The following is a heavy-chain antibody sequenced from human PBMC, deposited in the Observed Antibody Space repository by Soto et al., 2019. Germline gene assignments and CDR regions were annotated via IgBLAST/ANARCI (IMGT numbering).Heavy chain of an antibody. CDR2: ISFDGSNK. D-gene: IGHD4-17*01. J-gene: IGHJ4*02. Sequence: QVQLVESGGDVVQPGRSLRLSCAASGFTFSSYGMHWVRQAPGKGLEWVAVISFDGSNKYYADSVQGRFTISRDNSKNTLYLQMNSLRAEDTAVYYCAKDPGYGDYEDYFDYWGQGTLVTVSS. V-gene: IGHV3-30*18. CDR1: GFTFSSYG. CDR3: AKDPGYGDYEDYFDY.